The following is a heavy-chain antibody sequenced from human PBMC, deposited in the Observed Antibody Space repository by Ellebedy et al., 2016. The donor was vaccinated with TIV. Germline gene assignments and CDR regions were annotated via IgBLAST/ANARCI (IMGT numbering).Heavy chain of an antibody. V-gene: IGHV1-69*04. J-gene: IGHJ4*02. CDR2: IIPILGIA. D-gene: IGHD1-26*01. CDR1: GGTFSSYA. Sequence: ASVKVSCKASGGTFSSYAISWVRQAPGQGLEWMGRIIPILGIANYAQKFQGRVTITRDTSASTAYMELSSLRSEDTAVYYCARGGGSDGDYWGQGTLVTVSS. CDR3: ARGGGSDGDY.